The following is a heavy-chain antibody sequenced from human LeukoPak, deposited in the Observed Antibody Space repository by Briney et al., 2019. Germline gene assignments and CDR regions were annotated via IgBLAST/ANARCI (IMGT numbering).Heavy chain of an antibody. CDR2: IDHSGGT. Sequence: PSETLSLTCNVLAGSISGYDWSWSPQCPGKGLMWIGYIDHSGGTDNNPSLKSRLPISVDTSKNQSSLRLSSVTAADPAVYYCARHSWGGYYHDYWGQGTLVTVSS. CDR1: AGSISGYD. V-gene: IGHV4-59*08. CDR3: ARHSWGGYYHDY. J-gene: IGHJ4*02. D-gene: IGHD3-16*01.